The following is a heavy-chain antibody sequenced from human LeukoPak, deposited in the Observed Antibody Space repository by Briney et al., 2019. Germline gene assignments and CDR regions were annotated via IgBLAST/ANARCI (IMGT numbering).Heavy chain of an antibody. CDR1: GFTFSSYA. V-gene: IGHV3-30-3*01. D-gene: IGHD2-2*02. Sequence: GGSLRLSCAASGFTFSSYAMHWVRQAPGKGLEWVAVISYDGGNKYYADSVKGRFTISRDNSKNTLYLQMNSLRAEDTAVYYCARDVLTPYCSSTSCYTIDYGMDVWGQGTTVTVSS. J-gene: IGHJ6*02. CDR3: ARDVLTPYCSSTSCYTIDYGMDV. CDR2: ISYDGGNK.